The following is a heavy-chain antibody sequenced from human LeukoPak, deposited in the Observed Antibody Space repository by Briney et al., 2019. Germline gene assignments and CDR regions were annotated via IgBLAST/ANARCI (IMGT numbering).Heavy chain of an antibody. J-gene: IGHJ2*01. CDR2: ISTSTRTI. Sequence: GGSLRLSCAASGFTFSTHNMNWVRQAPGKGLEWVSYISTSTRTIYYADSVKGRFTISRDNAKNSLFLQMNSLRDEDTAVYYCARDRQQMDREGYFDLWGRGTLVTVSS. CDR1: GFTFSTHN. V-gene: IGHV3-48*02. CDR3: ARDRQQMDREGYFDL. D-gene: IGHD6-13*01.